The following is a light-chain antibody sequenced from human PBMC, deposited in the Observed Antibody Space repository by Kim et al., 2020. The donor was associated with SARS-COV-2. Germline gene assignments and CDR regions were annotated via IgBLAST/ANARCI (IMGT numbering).Light chain of an antibody. Sequence: ASVGDRVTIVCRASQTINKYLNWYQHKPGRAPKLLIYSAFTLQSGVSSRISGSGYGTEFTLTISRLQPEDFGTYYCQQSYLVPLTFGGGTKVDIK. CDR2: SAF. V-gene: IGKV1-39*01. CDR3: QQSYLVPLT. CDR1: QTINKY. J-gene: IGKJ4*01.